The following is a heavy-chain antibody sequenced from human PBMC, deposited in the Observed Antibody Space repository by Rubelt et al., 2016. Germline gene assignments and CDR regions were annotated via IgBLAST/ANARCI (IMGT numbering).Heavy chain of an antibody. CDR1: GYTFTSYA. CDR2: ITAGNGNT. J-gene: IGHJ4*02. V-gene: IGHV1-3*01. Sequence: QVQLVQSGAEVKKPGASVKVSCKASGYTFTSYAMHCVRQAPGQRLEWMGWITAGNGNTNYSQKFQGRVTITRDTSASTADMERSSLRSEDTAVYYCARGGLSEVLWFGESRIDYWGQGTLVTVSS. D-gene: IGHD3-10*01. CDR3: ARGGLSEVLWFGESRIDY.